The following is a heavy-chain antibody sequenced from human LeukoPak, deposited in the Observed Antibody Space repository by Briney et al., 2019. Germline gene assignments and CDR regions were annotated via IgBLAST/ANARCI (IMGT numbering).Heavy chain of an antibody. D-gene: IGHD3-3*01. CDR1: GYSISSGYY. V-gene: IGHV4-38-2*02. J-gene: IGHJ4*02. CDR2: IYHSGST. CDR3: ARVGTTATYYDYWSGYSNFDY. Sequence: KPSETLSLTCTVSGYSISSGYYWGWIRQPPGKGLEWIGSIYHSGSTYYNPSLKSRVTISVDTSKNQFSLKLSSVTAADTAVYYCARVGTTATYYDYWSGYSNFDYLGQGTLVTVSS.